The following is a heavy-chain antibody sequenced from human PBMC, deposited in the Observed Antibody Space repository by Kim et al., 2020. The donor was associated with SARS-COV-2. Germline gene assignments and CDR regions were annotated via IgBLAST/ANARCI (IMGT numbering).Heavy chain of an antibody. CDR1: GFTFNNYG. J-gene: IGHJ4*02. V-gene: IGHV3-33*08. D-gene: IGHD7-27*01. CDR3: ARENWGNYDY. Sequence: GGSLRLSCPASGFTFNNYGMHWVRQTPAKGLEWVAVISYDGSNEYYADSVKGRFTISRDNSKNTLYLQMNSLEAEDTAVYYCARENWGNYDYWGQGTLVTVSS. CDR2: ISYDGSNE.